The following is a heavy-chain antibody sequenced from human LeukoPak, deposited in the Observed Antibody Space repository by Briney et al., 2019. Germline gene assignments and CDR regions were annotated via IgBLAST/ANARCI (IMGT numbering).Heavy chain of an antibody. CDR3: ARGEGGYDYDY. CDR1: GFTFSSYW. V-gene: IGHV3-74*01. J-gene: IGHJ4*02. CDR2: INSDGSST. Sequence: GGSLRLSCAASGFTFSSYWMHWVRQAPGKGLVWVSRINSDGSSTSYADSVKGRFTISRDNAKNPLYLQMNSLRAEDTAVYYCARGEGGYDYDYWGQGTLVTVSS. D-gene: IGHD5-12*01.